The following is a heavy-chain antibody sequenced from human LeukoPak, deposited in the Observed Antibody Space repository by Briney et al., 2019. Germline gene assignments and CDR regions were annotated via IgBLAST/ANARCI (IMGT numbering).Heavy chain of an antibody. CDR1: GFPFSSYS. CDR3: ARAHCHGGDCFDY. V-gene: IGHV3-21*01. Sequence: GGSLRLSCAASGFPFSSYSRNWVRQAPGKGLEGVSSISSSSSYIYYADPVKGRFTISRDNAKNSLYLQMNSLRAEDTAVYYCARAHCHGGDCFDYWGQGTLVTVSS. D-gene: IGHD2-21*01. CDR2: ISSSSSYI. J-gene: IGHJ4*02.